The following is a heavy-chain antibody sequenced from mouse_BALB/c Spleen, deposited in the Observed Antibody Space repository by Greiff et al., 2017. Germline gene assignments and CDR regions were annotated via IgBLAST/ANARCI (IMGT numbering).Heavy chain of an antibody. V-gene: IGHV14-1*02. Sequence: VQLQQSGAELVRPGALVKLSCKASGFNIKDYYMHWVKQRPEQGLEWIGWMDPENGNTIYDRKFKGKASITADTSSNTAYLQLSSLTSEDTAVYYCARFPYDYDPFAYWGQGTLVTVSA. D-gene: IGHD2-4*01. CDR2: MDPENGNT. CDR1: GFNIKDYY. J-gene: IGHJ3*01. CDR3: ARFPYDYDPFAY.